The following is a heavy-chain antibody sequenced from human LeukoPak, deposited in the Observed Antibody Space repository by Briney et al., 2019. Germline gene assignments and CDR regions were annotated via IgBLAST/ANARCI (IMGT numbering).Heavy chain of an antibody. CDR3: ARGDSGGMDY. D-gene: IGHD3-16*01. CDR2: ISSSSSYI. CDR1: GFTFNNAW. J-gene: IGHJ4*02. V-gene: IGHV3-21*01. Sequence: PGGSLRLSCAASGFTFNNAWMSWVRQAPGKGLEWVSSISSSSSYIYYADSVKGRFTISRDNANNSLYLQMNSLRAEDTTVYYCARGDSGGMDYWGQGTLVTVSS.